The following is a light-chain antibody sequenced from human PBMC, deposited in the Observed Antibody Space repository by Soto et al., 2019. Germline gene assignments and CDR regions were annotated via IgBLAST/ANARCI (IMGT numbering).Light chain of an antibody. J-gene: IGKJ2*01. CDR1: LSVYTS. CDR3: QQRSNWYT. CDR2: DAI. Sequence: IVLTQSPASLSLSPGERATLSCRASLSVYTSLAWFQQKPGQAPRLLIYDAINRATDIPARFSGSGSGTDFTLTISSLEPEDFAVYYCQQRSNWYTFGQGTKLEIK. V-gene: IGKV3-11*01.